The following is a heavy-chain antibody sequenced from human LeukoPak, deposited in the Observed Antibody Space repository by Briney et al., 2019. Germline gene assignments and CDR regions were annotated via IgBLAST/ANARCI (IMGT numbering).Heavy chain of an antibody. D-gene: IGHD6-13*01. J-gene: IGHJ6*03. V-gene: IGHV1-2*02. CDR3: AKAAAGSQHSYYYYYYLDV. CDR1: GYTFTGYY. Sequence: PRASVKVSCKASGYTFTGYYMHWVRQAPGQGLEWMGWINPNSGGTNYAQKFQGRVTMTRDTSISTAYMELSRLRSDDTAVYYCAKAAAGSQHSYYYYYYLDVWGTGTTVTISS. CDR2: INPNSGGT.